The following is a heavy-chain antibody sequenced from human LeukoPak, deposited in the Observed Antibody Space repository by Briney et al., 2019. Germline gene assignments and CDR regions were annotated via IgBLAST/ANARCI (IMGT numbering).Heavy chain of an antibody. CDR1: GGSISSSSAY. Sequence: SETLSLTCTVSGGSISSSSAYWGWIRQPPGKGLERIGSLYYSKNTYYKPSLKSRAAISADTTKNQFSLTLGSVSATDTAVYYCVSPRGFSYGYFDYWGQGTLGTVSS. CDR2: LYYSKNT. D-gene: IGHD5-18*01. J-gene: IGHJ4*02. V-gene: IGHV4-39*01. CDR3: VSPRGFSYGYFDY.